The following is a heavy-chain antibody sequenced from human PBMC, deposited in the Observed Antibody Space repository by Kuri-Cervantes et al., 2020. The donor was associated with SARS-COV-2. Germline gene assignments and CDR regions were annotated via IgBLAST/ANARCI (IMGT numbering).Heavy chain of an antibody. CDR2: IKQDGSEK. V-gene: IGHV3-7*03. J-gene: IGHJ6*02. Sequence: GGFLRLSCAASGFTFSSYWMSWVRQAPGKGLEWVANIKQDGSEKYYVDSVKGRFTISRDNAKNSLYLQMNSLRAEDTAVYYCTTDVKEGYSYGEAYYYYYGMDVWGQGTTVTVSS. CDR1: GFTFSSYW. CDR3: TTDVKEGYSYGEAYYYYYGMDV. D-gene: IGHD5-18*01.